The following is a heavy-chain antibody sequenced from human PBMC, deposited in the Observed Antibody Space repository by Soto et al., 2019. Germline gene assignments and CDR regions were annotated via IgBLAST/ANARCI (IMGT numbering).Heavy chain of an antibody. V-gene: IGHV4-59*08. CDR1: GGPLSDYY. Sequence: SDTLSLTCSVSGGPLSDYYWSWVRQPPRKGLEWIGYVYSSGSTNYNSSLESRATISVDSSTNQFSLKLSSVTAADTAIYYCARLKRITIYEVVSAEFYMDVWGKGTTVTVSS. CDR3: ARLKRITIYEVVSAEFYMDV. CDR2: VYSSGST. D-gene: IGHD3-3*01. J-gene: IGHJ6*03.